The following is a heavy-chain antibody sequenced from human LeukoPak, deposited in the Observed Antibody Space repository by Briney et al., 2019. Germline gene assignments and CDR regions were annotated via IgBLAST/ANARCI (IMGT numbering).Heavy chain of an antibody. CDR1: GFTFSSYS. CDR2: ISSSSSTI. Sequence: PGGSLRLSCAASGFTFSSYSMNWVRQAPGKGLEWVSYISSSSSTIYYAGSVKGRFTISRDNAKNSLYLQMNSLRAEDTAVYYCARGAIIVVVPAAYNWFDPWGQGTLVTVSS. D-gene: IGHD2-2*01. J-gene: IGHJ5*02. V-gene: IGHV3-48*01. CDR3: ARGAIIVVVPAAYNWFDP.